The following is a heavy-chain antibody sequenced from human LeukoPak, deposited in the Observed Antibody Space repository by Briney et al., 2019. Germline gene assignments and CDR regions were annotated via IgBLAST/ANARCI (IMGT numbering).Heavy chain of an antibody. CDR1: GGSISSGSYY. Sequence: SETLSLTCTVSGGSISSGSYYWSWIRQPAGKGLEWIGRIYTSGSTNYNPSLKSRVTISVDTSKNQFSLKLSSVTAADTAVYYCARGHVSFDYWGQGTLVTVSS. D-gene: IGHD3-10*02. J-gene: IGHJ4*02. CDR3: ARGHVSFDY. V-gene: IGHV4-61*02. CDR2: IYTSGST.